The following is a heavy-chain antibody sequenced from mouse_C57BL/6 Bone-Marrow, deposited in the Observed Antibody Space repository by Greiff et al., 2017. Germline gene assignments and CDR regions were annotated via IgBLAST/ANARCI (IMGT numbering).Heavy chain of an antibody. Sequence: EVQRVESGGGLVKPGGSLKLSCAASGFTFSDYGMHWVRQAPEKGLAWVAYISSGSSTIYYADTVKGRFTISRDNAKNTLFLQMTSLRSEDTAMYYCATVLGRRGGFAYWGQGTLVTVSA. CDR3: ATVLGRRGGFAY. J-gene: IGHJ3*01. CDR2: ISSGSSTI. V-gene: IGHV5-17*01. CDR1: GFTFSDYG. D-gene: IGHD4-1*01.